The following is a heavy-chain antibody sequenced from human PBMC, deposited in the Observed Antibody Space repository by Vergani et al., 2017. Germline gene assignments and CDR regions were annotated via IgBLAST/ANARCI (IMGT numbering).Heavy chain of an antibody. CDR3: ARGHYGDYPEPFWYFDL. V-gene: IGHV4-34*01. Sequence: QVQLQESGPGLVKPSETLSLTCAVYGGSFSGYYWSWIRQPPGKGLEWIGEINHSGSTNYNPSLKSRVTISVDTSKNQFSLKLCSVTAADTAVYYCARGHYGDYPEPFWYFDLWGRGTLVTVSS. CDR1: GGSFSGYY. J-gene: IGHJ2*01. D-gene: IGHD4-17*01. CDR2: INHSGST.